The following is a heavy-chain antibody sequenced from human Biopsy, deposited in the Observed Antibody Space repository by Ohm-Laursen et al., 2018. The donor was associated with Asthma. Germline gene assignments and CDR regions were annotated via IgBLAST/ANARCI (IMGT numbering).Heavy chain of an antibody. V-gene: IGHV3-30*18. CDR1: GFTFSNYG. J-gene: IGHJ4*02. CDR2: ISFDGSNK. CDR3: AKDVFPGWELRRGPDY. Sequence: SLRLSCTAPGFTFSNYGMHWVRQAPGKGLEWVAVISFDGSNKDFTDSVKGRFTISRDNSRNTLHLQMNSLRAEDTAVYYCAKDVFPGWELRRGPDYWGQGTLVTVSS. D-gene: IGHD1-26*01.